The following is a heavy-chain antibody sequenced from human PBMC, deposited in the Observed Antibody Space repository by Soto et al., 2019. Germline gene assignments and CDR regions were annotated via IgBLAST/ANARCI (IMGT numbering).Heavy chain of an antibody. V-gene: IGHV3-7*01. CDR2: IKQDGSEK. Sequence: GGSLRLSCAASGFTFSSYWMSWVRQAPGKGLEWVANIKQDGSEKYYVDSVKGRFTISRDNAKNSLYLQMNSLSAEDTAVYYCAREGYSFYYGMDVWGQGTTVTVSS. CDR3: AREGYSFYYGMDV. D-gene: IGHD5-18*01. J-gene: IGHJ6*02. CDR1: GFTFSSYW.